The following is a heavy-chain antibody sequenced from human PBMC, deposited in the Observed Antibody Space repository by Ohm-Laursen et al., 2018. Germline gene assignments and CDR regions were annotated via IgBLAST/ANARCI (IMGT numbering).Heavy chain of an antibody. D-gene: IGHD2-2*03. CDR2: ISGSGGST. V-gene: IGHV3-23*01. CDR3: AKAARMDIVVVPAAGTADY. J-gene: IGHJ4*02. Sequence: SLRLSCAASGLTFSSYDMSWVRQAPGKGLEWVSAISGSGGSTYYADSVKGRFTISRDNSKNTLYLQMNSLRAEDTAVYYCAKAARMDIVVVPAAGTADYWGQGTLVTVSS. CDR1: GLTFSSYD.